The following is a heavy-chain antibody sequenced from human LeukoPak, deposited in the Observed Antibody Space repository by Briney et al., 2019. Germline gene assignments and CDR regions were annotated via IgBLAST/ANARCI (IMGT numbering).Heavy chain of an antibody. CDR2: ISYDGSNK. CDR1: GFTFSSYG. J-gene: IGHJ4*02. D-gene: IGHD6-13*01. V-gene: IGHV3-30*03. Sequence: GGSLRLSCTASGFTFSSYGMHWVRQAPGKGLEWVAVISYDGSNKYYADSVKGRFTISRDNSKNTLYLQMNSLRAEDTAVYYCAREGRKSSSWYDYWGQGTLVTVSS. CDR3: AREGRKSSSWYDY.